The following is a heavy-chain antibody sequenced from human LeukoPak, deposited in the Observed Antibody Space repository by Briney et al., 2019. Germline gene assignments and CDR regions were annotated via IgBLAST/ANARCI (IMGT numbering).Heavy chain of an antibody. D-gene: IGHD3-3*01. CDR3: AREETIFGVVIAPAYYYYGMDV. CDR2: FDPEDGET. CDR1: GYTLTELS. Sequence: GASVKVSCKVSGYTLTELSMHWVRQAPGKGLEWMGGFDPEDGETIYAQKFQGRVTMTEDTSTDTAYMELSSLRSEDTAVYYCAREETIFGVVIAPAYYYYGMDVWGQGTTVTVSS. J-gene: IGHJ6*02. V-gene: IGHV1-24*01.